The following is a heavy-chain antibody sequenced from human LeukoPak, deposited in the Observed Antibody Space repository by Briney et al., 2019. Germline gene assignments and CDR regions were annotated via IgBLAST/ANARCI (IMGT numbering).Heavy chain of an antibody. D-gene: IGHD5-24*01. V-gene: IGHV3-48*01. J-gene: IGHJ4*02. CDR1: GFTFSSYS. Sequence: PGGSLRLSCAASGFTFSSYSMNWVRQAPGKGLEWVSYISSSSTIYYADSVKGRFTISRGNAKNSLYLQMNSLRAEDTAVYYCAHLEATPSLKNDYWGQGTLVTVSS. CDR3: AHLEATPSLKNDY. CDR2: ISSSSTI.